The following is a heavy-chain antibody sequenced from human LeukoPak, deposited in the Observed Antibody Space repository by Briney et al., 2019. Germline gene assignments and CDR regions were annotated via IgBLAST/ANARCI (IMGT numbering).Heavy chain of an antibody. V-gene: IGHV4-38-2*02. J-gene: IGHJ5*02. D-gene: IGHD3-16*01. CDR2: IYHSGNT. CDR1: GYSISSGFY. Sequence: PSETLSLTCTVSGYSISSGFYWGWIRQPPGKGLEWIESIYHSGNTYYNPSLKSRVTISVDTSKNQFSLKLSSVTAADTAVYYCASTNPGGATGYNWFDPWGQGTLVTVSS. CDR3: ASTNPGGATGYNWFDP.